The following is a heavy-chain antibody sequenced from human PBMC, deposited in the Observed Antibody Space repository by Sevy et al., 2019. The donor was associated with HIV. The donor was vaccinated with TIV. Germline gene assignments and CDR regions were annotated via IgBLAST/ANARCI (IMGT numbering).Heavy chain of an antibody. CDR2: ISSSSSYI. J-gene: IGHJ6*03. CDR1: GFTFSSYS. Sequence: GGSLRLSCAASGFTFSSYSMNWVRQAPGKGLEWVSSISSSSSYIYYANSVKGRFTISRDNAKNSLYLKMNSLRAEDTAVYYCARESPTYYYYYYMDVWGKGTTVTVSS. CDR3: ARESPTYYYYYYMDV. V-gene: IGHV3-21*01.